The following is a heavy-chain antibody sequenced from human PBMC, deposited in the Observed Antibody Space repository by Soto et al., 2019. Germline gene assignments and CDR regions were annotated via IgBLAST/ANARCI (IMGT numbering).Heavy chain of an antibody. CDR1: GFTFSDYY. J-gene: IGHJ3*02. CDR3: ARQLVGAHGAFDI. CDR2: ISSSSSYT. Sequence: SLRLSCAASGFTFSDYYMSWIRQAPGKGLEWVSYISSSSSYTNYADSVKGRFTISRDNAKNSLYLQMNSLRAEDTAVYYCARQLVGAHGAFDIWGQGTMVTVSS. V-gene: IGHV3-11*06. D-gene: IGHD1-26*01.